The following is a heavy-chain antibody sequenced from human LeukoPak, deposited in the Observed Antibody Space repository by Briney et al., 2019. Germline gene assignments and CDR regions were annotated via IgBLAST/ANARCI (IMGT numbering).Heavy chain of an antibody. Sequence: GGSLRLSCAASGFTFSDYYMSWIRQAPGKGLEWVSYISSSGSTIYYADSVKGRFTISRDNVRNSLYLQMNSLRAEDTAVYYCARGTYYYDSSGYYSFDYWGQGTLVTVSS. J-gene: IGHJ4*02. D-gene: IGHD3-22*01. CDR3: ARGTYYYDSSGYYSFDY. CDR1: GFTFSDYY. CDR2: ISSSGSTI. V-gene: IGHV3-11*01.